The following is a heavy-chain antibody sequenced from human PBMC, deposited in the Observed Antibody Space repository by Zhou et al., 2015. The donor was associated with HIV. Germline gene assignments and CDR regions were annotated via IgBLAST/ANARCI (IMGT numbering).Heavy chain of an antibody. J-gene: IGHJ4*02. V-gene: IGHV1-46*01. CDR3: ARELDGLDY. CDR2: MHPSDGGT. Sequence: QVQLVQSGAEVKKPGSLVKVSCKASGGTFSSYAISWVRQAPGQGLEWMGLMHPSDGGTSYPHQFQGRVTMTRDTSTTTAYMELSSLTSEDTAIYYCARELDGLDYWGQGTLVTVSS. D-gene: IGHD5-24*01. CDR1: GGTFSSYA.